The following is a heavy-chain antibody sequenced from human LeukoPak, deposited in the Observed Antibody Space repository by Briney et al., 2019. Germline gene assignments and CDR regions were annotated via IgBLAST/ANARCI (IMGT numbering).Heavy chain of an antibody. J-gene: IGHJ4*02. CDR2: ISGSGGST. Sequence: GGSLRLSCAASGFTFSSYAMSWVRRAPGKGLEWVSGISGSGGSTYYADSVKGRFTISRDNSKNTLYLQMNSLRAEDTAVYYCAKDRITMVRGVTDYWGQGTLVTVSS. CDR1: GFTFSSYA. CDR3: AKDRITMVRGVTDY. V-gene: IGHV3-23*01. D-gene: IGHD3-10*01.